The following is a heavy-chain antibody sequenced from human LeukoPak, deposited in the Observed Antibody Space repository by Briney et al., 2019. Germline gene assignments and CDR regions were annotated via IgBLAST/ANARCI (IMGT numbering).Heavy chain of an antibody. CDR1: GFTVSSNY. CDR2: IYSGGST. V-gene: IGHV3-53*01. Sequence: PGGSLRLSCAASGFTVSSNYMSWVRQAPGKGLEWVSVIYSGGSTYYADSVKGRFTISRDNSKNTLYLQMNSLRAEDTAVYYCAGLSSIWAYYFDYWGQGTLVTVSS. CDR3: AGLSSIWAYYFDY. J-gene: IGHJ4*02. D-gene: IGHD2-2*01.